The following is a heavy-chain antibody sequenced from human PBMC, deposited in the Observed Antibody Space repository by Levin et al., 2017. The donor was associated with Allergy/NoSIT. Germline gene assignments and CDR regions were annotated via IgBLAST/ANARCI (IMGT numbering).Heavy chain of an antibody. V-gene: IGHV3-21*01. CDR3: ARETNDYGDVLGFDY. D-gene: IGHD4-17*01. Sequence: RAGGSLRLSCAASGFTFSSYSMNWVRQAPGKGLEWVSSISSSSSYIYYADSVKGRFTISRDNAKNSLYLQMNSLRAEDTAVYYCARETNDYGDVLGFDYWGQGTLVTVSS. CDR2: ISSSSSYI. CDR1: GFTFSSYS. J-gene: IGHJ4*02.